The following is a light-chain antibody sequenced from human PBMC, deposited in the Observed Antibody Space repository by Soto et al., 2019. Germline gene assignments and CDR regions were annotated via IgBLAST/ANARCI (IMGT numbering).Light chain of an antibody. Sequence: DIQIIQSPSTLSGSVGGRGTITCRASQTISSWLAWYQQKPGKAPKLLIYKASTLKSGVPSRFSGSGSGTDFTLTISSLQPEDFATYFCQHGYSTPLTFGGGTKVDI. CDR2: KAS. V-gene: IGKV1-5*03. J-gene: IGKJ4*01. CDR3: QHGYSTPLT. CDR1: QTISSW.